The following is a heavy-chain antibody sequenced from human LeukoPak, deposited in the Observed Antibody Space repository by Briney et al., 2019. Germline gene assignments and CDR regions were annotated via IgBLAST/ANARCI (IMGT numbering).Heavy chain of an antibody. D-gene: IGHD6-19*01. CDR3: ARAWNSSGWYLGY. J-gene: IGHJ4*02. Sequence: GGSLRLSCAASGFTFSSYAMHWVRQAPGKGLEWVAVISYDGSNKYYADSVKGRFTISRDNSKNTLYLQMNSLRAEDTAVYYCARAWNSSGWYLGYWGQGTLVTVSS. CDR1: GFTFSSYA. V-gene: IGHV3-30-3*01. CDR2: ISYDGSNK.